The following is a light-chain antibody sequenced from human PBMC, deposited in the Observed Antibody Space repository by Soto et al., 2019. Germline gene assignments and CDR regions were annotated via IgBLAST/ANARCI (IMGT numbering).Light chain of an antibody. V-gene: IGLV1-47*01. J-gene: IGLJ2*01. CDR1: SSNIGSNA. Sequence: QSVLTQPPSVSGTPGQTVTLSCSGSSSNIGSNAVYWYQQLPGTAPKLLVYKNNQRPSGVPDRFSASQSGTSASLAISGLRSEDEADYHCAAWDNGLSGRVFGGGTQLTVL. CDR2: KNN. CDR3: AAWDNGLSGRV.